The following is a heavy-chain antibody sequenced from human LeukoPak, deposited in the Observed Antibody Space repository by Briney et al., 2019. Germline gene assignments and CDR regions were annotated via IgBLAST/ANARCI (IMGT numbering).Heavy chain of an antibody. CDR2: ISGDGGST. CDR1: GFTFDDYA. J-gene: IGHJ5*02. Sequence: GGSLRLSCAASGFTFDDYAMHWVRQAPGKGLEWVSLISGDGGSTYYADSVKGRFTISRDNSKNSLYLQINSLRTEDTALYYCAKDAYCTNGVCYTYNWFDPWGQGTLVTVSS. CDR3: AKDAYCTNGVCYTYNWFDP. V-gene: IGHV3-43*02. D-gene: IGHD2-8*01.